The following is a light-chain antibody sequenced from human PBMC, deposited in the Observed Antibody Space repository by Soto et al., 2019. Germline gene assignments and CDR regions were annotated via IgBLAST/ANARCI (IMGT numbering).Light chain of an antibody. Sequence: QSVVTQPASVSGSPGQSITSSCTGTSSDVGGYNYVSWYQHHPGKAPKLMIYDVSNRPSGVSNRFSGSKSGNTASLTISGLQPEDEADYYCCSYTTSNTRQIVFGTGTKVTVL. CDR3: CSYTTSNTRQIV. CDR2: DVS. CDR1: SSDVGGYNY. J-gene: IGLJ1*01. V-gene: IGLV2-14*03.